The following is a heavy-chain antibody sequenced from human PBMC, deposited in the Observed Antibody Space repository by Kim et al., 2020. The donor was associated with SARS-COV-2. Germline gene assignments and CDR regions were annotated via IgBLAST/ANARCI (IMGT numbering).Heavy chain of an antibody. J-gene: IGHJ4*02. Sequence: GGSLRLSCAASGFTFSNAWMSWVRQAPGKGLEWVGRIKSKIDGGTTDYAAPVKGRFTISRDDSKNTLYLQMNSLKTEDTAVYYCTTGAVLGGQGTLVTVSS. V-gene: IGHV3-15*01. CDR1: GFTFSNAW. CDR3: TTGAVL. CDR2: IKSKIDGGTT. D-gene: IGHD6-19*01.